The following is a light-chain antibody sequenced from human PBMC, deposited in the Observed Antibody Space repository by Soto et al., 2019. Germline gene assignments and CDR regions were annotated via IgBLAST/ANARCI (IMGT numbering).Light chain of an antibody. CDR3: AAWDDSLSGREYV. CDR2: RNN. Sequence: QSVLTQPPSASGTPGQRVTISCSGSRSNIGSNYVYWYQQLPGTAPKLLIYRNNQRPSGVPDGFSGSKSGTSASLAISGLGSEDYADYYCAAWDDSLSGREYVFGTGTQLTVL. CDR1: RSNIGSNY. V-gene: IGLV1-47*01. J-gene: IGLJ1*01.